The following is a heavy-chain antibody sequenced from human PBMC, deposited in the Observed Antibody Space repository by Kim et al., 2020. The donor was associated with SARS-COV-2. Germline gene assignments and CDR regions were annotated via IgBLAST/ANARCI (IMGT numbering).Heavy chain of an antibody. Sequence: SETLSLTCTVSGGSISSGGYYWSWIRQHPGKGLEWIGYIYYSGSTYYNPSLKSRVTISVDTSKNQFSLKLSSVTAADTAVYYCARDQRAAAGTYYYYYGMDVWGQGTTVTVSS. CDR1: GGSISSGGYY. V-gene: IGHV4-31*03. D-gene: IGHD6-13*01. CDR3: ARDQRAAAGTYYYYYGMDV. CDR2: IYYSGST. J-gene: IGHJ6*02.